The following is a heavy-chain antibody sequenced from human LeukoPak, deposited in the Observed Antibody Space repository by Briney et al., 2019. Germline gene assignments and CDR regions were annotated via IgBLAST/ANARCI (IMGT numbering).Heavy chain of an antibody. D-gene: IGHD5-24*01. CDR1: GGSFSSYA. J-gene: IGHJ4*02. V-gene: IGHV1-69*05. CDR3: ARETQTGWLQLDY. Sequence: VASVKVSCKASGGSFSSYAISWVRQAPGQGLEWMGRIIPIFGTANYAQKFQGRVTITTDESTSTAYMELRSLTSEDTAVYYFARETQTGWLQLDYWGQGTLVTVSS. CDR2: IIPIFGTA.